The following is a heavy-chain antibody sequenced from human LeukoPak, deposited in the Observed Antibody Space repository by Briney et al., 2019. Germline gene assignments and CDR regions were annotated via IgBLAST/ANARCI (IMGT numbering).Heavy chain of an antibody. CDR1: GFTFSSYW. CDR2: IKQDGSEK. Sequence: GGSLRLSCAASGFTFSSYWMSWVRQAPGKGLEWVANIKQDGSEKYYVDSVKDRFTISRDNAKNSLYLQMNSLRAEDTAVYYCARDKLVRGYSGYDYYYYGMDVWGQGTTVTASS. CDR3: ARDKLVRGYSGYDYYYYGMDV. J-gene: IGHJ6*02. V-gene: IGHV3-7*01. D-gene: IGHD5-12*01.